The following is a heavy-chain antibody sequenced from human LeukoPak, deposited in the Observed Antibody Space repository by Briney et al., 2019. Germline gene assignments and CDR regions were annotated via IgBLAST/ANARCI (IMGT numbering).Heavy chain of an antibody. CDR3: ARQDGYNYFDY. CDR2: IYYSGST. V-gene: IGHV4-59*01. J-gene: IGHJ4*02. Sequence: KPSETLSLTCTVSGGSISSYYWSWIRQPPGRGLEWIGYIYYSGSTNYNPTLKSRVTISVDTSKNQFSLKLSSVTAADTAVYYCARQDGYNYFDYWGQGTLVTVSS. D-gene: IGHD5-24*01. CDR1: GGSISSYY.